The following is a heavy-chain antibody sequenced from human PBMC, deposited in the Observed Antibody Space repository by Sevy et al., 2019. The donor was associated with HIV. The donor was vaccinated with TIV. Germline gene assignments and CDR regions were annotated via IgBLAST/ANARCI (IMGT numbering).Heavy chain of an antibody. CDR3: ARDKGRRGTIFGVVNYFDY. D-gene: IGHD3-3*01. CDR1: GFTFSSYS. V-gene: IGHV3-21*01. CDR2: ISSSSSYI. J-gene: IGHJ4*02. Sequence: GGSLRLSCAASGFTFSSYSMNWVRQAPGKGLEWVSSISSSSSYIYYADSVKVRFTISRDNAKNSLYLQMNSLRAEDTAVYHCARDKGRRGTIFGVVNYFDYWGQGTLVTVSS.